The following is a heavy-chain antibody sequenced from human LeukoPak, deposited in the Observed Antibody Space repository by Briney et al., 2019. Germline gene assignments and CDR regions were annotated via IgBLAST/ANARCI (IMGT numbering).Heavy chain of an antibody. CDR2: INHSGST. Sequence: SETLSLTCAVYGGSFSGCYWSWIRQPPGKGLEWIGEINHSGSTNYNPSLKSRVTISVDTSKNQFSLKLSSVTAADTAVYYCARWRGDWFDPWGQGTLVTVSS. V-gene: IGHV4-34*01. CDR1: GGSFSGCY. J-gene: IGHJ5*02. D-gene: IGHD3-10*01. CDR3: ARWRGDWFDP.